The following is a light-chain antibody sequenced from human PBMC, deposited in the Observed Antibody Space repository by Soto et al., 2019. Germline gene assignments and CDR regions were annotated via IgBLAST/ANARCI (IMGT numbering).Light chain of an antibody. Sequence: IQLTHVPSAMSASVGDRVTIHCWASQTITRWMAWYQQKPGKAPKLLVYDASTLQSGVASRFSGSGSGTEFTLTISRLQPDDFATYYCQHYNSYSEAFGQGTKVDFK. CDR1: QTITRW. CDR3: QHYNSYSEA. CDR2: DAS. J-gene: IGKJ1*01. V-gene: IGKV1-5*01.